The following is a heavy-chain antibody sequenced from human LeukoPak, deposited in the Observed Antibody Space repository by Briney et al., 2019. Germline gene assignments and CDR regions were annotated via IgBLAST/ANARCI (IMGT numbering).Heavy chain of an antibody. CDR2: ISSSGSI. CDR3: ARGPYSYDSSGAFDI. CDR1: GGSISSGSYY. J-gene: IGHJ3*02. V-gene: IGHV4-61*02. Sequence: SETLSVTCTVSGGSISSGSYYWSWIRQPAGKGLEWIGRISSSGSINYNPSLKSRVTISVDTSKNQFSLKLSSVTAADTAVYFCARGPYSYDSSGAFDIWGQGTMVTVSS. D-gene: IGHD3-22*01.